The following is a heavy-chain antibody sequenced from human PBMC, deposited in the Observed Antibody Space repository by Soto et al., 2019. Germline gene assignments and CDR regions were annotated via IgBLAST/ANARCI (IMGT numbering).Heavy chain of an antibody. Sequence: QVQLVESGGGVVQPGRSLRLSCVASGFTFRSYAMHWVRQAPGKGLEWVAVLSHDGTNTNYADSVKGRFIVSRDNSKNMLHLQMSSLRAADTAVYFCARDSGVNLDLFDHGGQGALVTVTS. V-gene: IGHV3-30*04. CDR1: GFTFRSYA. CDR3: ARDSGVNLDLFDH. CDR2: LSHDGTNT. D-gene: IGHD3-3*01. J-gene: IGHJ4*02.